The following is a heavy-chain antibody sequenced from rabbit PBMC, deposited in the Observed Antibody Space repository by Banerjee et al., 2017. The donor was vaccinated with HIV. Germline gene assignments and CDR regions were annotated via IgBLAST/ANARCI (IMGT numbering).Heavy chain of an antibody. Sequence: QSLEESGGDPVKPGASLTLTCTASGFSFSNSYYMCWVRQARGKGLEWIACIDTSSGSPYNASRAIGRFTISKTSSTTVNMQVTTLVAADTATYFCARDLGSDAYGDYMLWGPGTLVTVS. D-gene: IGHD2-1*01. CDR1: GFSFSNSYY. CDR3: ARDLGSDAYGDYML. V-gene: IGHV1S40*01. CDR2: IDTSSGSP. J-gene: IGHJ4*01.